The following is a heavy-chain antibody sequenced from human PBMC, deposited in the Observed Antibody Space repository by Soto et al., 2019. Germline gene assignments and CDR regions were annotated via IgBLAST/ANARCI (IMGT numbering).Heavy chain of an antibody. V-gene: IGHV4-59*03. CDR3: ARSGRANGLYFLYYFDL. CDR2: IYHTGST. D-gene: IGHD3-16*01. Sequence: SETLSLTCSVSAGSLSNYYWTWLRQSPGKGLEWFGEIYHTGSTTYNPSLKSRVAISVDMSKNQFSLTLSSVTPADTAVYYCARSGRANGLYFLYYFDLWGQGTLVTVSS. CDR1: AGSLSNYY. J-gene: IGHJ4*02.